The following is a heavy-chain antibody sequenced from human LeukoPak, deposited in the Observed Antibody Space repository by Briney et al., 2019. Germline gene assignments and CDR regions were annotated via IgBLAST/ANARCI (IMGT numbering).Heavy chain of an antibody. V-gene: IGHV3-23*01. CDR1: GFTFSSHG. J-gene: IGHJ4*02. CDR2: ISPNGVIT. Sequence: GGSLRLSCAASGFTFSSHGMNWVRQAPGKGLEWASGISPNGVITYYADSVKGRFTISRDNSKGTVYLQMNSLRPEDTAVYYCAKDDAWLQYGNWGRGTLVTVSS. CDR3: AKDDAWLQYGN. D-gene: IGHD5-24*01.